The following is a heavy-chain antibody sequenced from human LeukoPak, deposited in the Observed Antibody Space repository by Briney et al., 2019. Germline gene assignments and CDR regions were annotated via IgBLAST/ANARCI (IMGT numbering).Heavy chain of an antibody. CDR1: GYTFTSYD. CDR3: ARGRRDGYNLPSRNVDY. D-gene: IGHD5-24*01. Sequence: ASVKVSCKASGYTFTSYDINWVRQATGQGLEWMGWMNPNSGNTGYAQKFQGRVTMTRNTSISTAYMELSSLRSEDTAVYYCARGRRDGYNLPSRNVDYWGQGTLVTVSS. CDR2: MNPNSGNT. J-gene: IGHJ4*02. V-gene: IGHV1-8*01.